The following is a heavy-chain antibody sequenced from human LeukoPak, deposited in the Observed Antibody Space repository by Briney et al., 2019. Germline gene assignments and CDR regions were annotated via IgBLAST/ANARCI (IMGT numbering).Heavy chain of an antibody. Sequence: GRSLRLSCAATRFTFSSFAIHWVRQAPGKGLEWVSAISGSGGSTYYADSVKGRFTISRDNSKNTLYLQMNSLRAEDTAVYYCATPRTSGYVDYWGQGTLVTVSS. CDR2: ISGSGGST. D-gene: IGHD3-3*01. J-gene: IGHJ4*02. V-gene: IGHV3-23*01. CDR3: ATPRTSGYVDY. CDR1: RFTFSSFA.